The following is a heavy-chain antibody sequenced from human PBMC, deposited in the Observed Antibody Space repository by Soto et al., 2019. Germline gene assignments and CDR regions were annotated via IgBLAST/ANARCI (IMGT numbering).Heavy chain of an antibody. Sequence: EVQLVESGGGLVQPGRSLRLSCAASGFTFDDYAMHWVRQVPGKGLEWVSGINWNSGSIGYGDSVKGRFAISRDNAKNSLHLQINSPSAEATAFYYCVKDESINWYSGHFRHWGQGTLVTVSS. CDR1: GFTFDDYA. CDR2: INWNSGSI. V-gene: IGHV3-9*01. D-gene: IGHD6-13*01. J-gene: IGHJ1*01. CDR3: VKDESINWYSGHFRH.